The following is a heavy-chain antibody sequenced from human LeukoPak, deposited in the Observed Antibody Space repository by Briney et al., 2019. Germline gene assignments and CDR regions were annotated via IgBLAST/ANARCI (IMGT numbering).Heavy chain of an antibody. V-gene: IGHV3-21*01. CDR3: ARDKLGDVAVAEAFFDY. D-gene: IGHD6-19*01. Sequence: GGSLRLSCAASGFTFDDHGMNWVRQAPGEGPEWVASISSDSRYIYYAASVKGRFTISRDNPRDSLYLQMNSLRADDTAVYYCARDKLGDVAVAEAFFDYWGQGTLVTVSS. CDR2: ISSDSRYI. CDR1: GFTFDDHG. J-gene: IGHJ4*02.